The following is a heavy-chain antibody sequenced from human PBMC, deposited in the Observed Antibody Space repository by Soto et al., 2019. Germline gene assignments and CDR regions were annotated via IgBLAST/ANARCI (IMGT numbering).Heavy chain of an antibody. Sequence: GGSLRLSCAASGFTLSDFSMHWVRQAAGKGLEWVAVISYDGSNKYYADSVKGRFTISRDNSKNTLYLQMNSLRAEDTVVYYWARGAGGGGYYYYGMDVWGQGTTVTVSS. D-gene: IGHD3-10*01. CDR3: ARGAGGGGYYYYGMDV. J-gene: IGHJ6*02. V-gene: IGHV3-30-3*01. CDR2: ISYDGSNK. CDR1: GFTLSDFS.